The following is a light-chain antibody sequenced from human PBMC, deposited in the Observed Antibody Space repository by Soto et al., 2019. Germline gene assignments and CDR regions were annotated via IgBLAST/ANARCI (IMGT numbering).Light chain of an antibody. CDR2: VNSDGSH. Sequence: QPVLTQSPSASASLGASVKLTCTLSSAHSNYAIAWHRQQPEKGPRYLMKVNSDGSHRKGDGIPDRFSGSSSGAQRYLTISSLQSEDEADYYCQTWGTGIRVFGTGTKLTVL. J-gene: IGLJ1*01. CDR3: QTWGTGIRV. CDR1: SAHSNYA. V-gene: IGLV4-69*01.